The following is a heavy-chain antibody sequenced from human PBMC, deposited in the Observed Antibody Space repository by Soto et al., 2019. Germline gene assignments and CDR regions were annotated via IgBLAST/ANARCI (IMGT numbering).Heavy chain of an antibody. D-gene: IGHD3-22*01. CDR1: GGTFSSYA. V-gene: IGHV1-69*13. J-gene: IGHJ4*02. CDR2: IIPIFGTA. Sequence: SVKVSCKASGGTFSSYAISWVRQAPGQGLEWMGGIIPIFGTANYAQKFQGRVTITADESTSTAYMELSSLRSEDTAVYYCARDRAEIDSSGLDYWGQGTLVTVYS. CDR3: ARDRAEIDSSGLDY.